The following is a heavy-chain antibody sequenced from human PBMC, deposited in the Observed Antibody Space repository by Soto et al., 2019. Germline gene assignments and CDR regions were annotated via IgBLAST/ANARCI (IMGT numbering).Heavy chain of an antibody. CDR3: ARPRTYNWNDPFDY. CDR1: GYTFTSYA. Sequence: QVQLVQSGAEEKKPGASVKVSCKASGYTFTSYAMHWVRQAPGQRLEWMGWINAGNGNTKYSQKFQGRVTITRDTSASTAYMELSSLSSEDTAVYYCARPRTYNWNDPFDYWGQGTLVTVSS. D-gene: IGHD1-20*01. CDR2: INAGNGNT. J-gene: IGHJ4*02. V-gene: IGHV1-3*05.